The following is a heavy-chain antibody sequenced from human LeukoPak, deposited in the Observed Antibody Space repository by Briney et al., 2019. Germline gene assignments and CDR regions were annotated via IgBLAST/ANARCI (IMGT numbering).Heavy chain of an antibody. CDR1: GGSISSSSYY. CDR2: IYYSGST. Sequence: MTSETLSLTCTVSGGSISSSSYYWGWIRQPPGKGLEWIGSIYYSGSTYYNPSLKSRVTISVDTSKNQFSLKLSSVTAADTAVYYCARGGYYYDSSGYYYYYYYGMDVWGQGTTVTVSS. D-gene: IGHD3-22*01. J-gene: IGHJ6*02. CDR3: ARGGYYYDSSGYYYYYYYGMDV. V-gene: IGHV4-39*01.